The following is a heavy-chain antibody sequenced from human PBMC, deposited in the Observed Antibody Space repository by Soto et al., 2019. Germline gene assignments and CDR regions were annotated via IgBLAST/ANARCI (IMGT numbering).Heavy chain of an antibody. Sequence: ASVKVSCKASGYTFTSYGISWVRQAPGQGLEWMGWISAYNGNTNYAQKLQGRVTMTTDTSTSTAYMELRSLRSDDTAVYYCALRSVVVPAATLDDAFDIWGQGTMVTVSS. D-gene: IGHD2-2*01. V-gene: IGHV1-18*01. CDR1: GYTFTSYG. J-gene: IGHJ3*02. CDR3: ALRSVVVPAATLDDAFDI. CDR2: ISAYNGNT.